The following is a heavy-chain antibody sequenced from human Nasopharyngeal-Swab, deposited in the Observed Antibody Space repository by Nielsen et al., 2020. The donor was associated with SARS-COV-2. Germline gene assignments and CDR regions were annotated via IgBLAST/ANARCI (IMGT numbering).Heavy chain of an antibody. D-gene: IGHD3-22*01. CDR3: ARGSYYYDSSGYYDY. CDR1: GFTFSRYS. J-gene: IGHJ4*02. Sequence: GESLKISCAASGFTFSRYSMNWVRQAPGKGLEWVSSISSSSSYIYYADSVKGRFTISRDNAKNSLYLQMNSLGAEDTAVYYCARGSYYYDSSGYYDYWGQGTLVTVSS. CDR2: ISSSSSYI. V-gene: IGHV3-21*01.